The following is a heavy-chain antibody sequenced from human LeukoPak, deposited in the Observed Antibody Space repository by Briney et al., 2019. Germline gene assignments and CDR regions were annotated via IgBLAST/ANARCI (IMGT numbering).Heavy chain of an antibody. V-gene: IGHV3-7*01. J-gene: IGHJ4*02. D-gene: IGHD1-26*01. Sequence: PGGSLRLSCVASGFTFSISWVTWVRLAPGKGLEWVANIDKHGNKKYYVDSVKGRFAMSRDYASNSVFLQMDSLRAEDTSVYYCARDAGWGYYDLWGQGTPVTVSS. CDR3: ARDAGWGYYDL. CDR1: GFTFSISW. CDR2: IDKHGNKK.